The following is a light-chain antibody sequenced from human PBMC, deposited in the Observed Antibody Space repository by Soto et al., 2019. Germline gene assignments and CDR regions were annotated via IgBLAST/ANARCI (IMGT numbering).Light chain of an antibody. CDR3: AAWDDSLNGPV. Sequence: QSVLTQPPSASGTPGQRVTISCSESSSYIGSNTVNWYQQLPGTAPKLLIYSNNQRPSGVPDRFSGSKSGISASLAISGLQSEDEADYYCAAWDDSLNGPVFGGGTKLTVL. CDR2: SNN. V-gene: IGLV1-44*01. CDR1: SSYIGSNT. J-gene: IGLJ2*01.